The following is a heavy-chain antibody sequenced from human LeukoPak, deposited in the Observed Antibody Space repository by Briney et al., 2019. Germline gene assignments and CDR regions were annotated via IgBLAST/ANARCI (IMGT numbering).Heavy chain of an antibody. D-gene: IGHD3-22*01. Sequence: SETLSLTCTVSGGSISSGGYYWSWIRQHPGKGLEWIGYIYYSGSTYYNPSLKSRVTISVDTSKNQFSLKLSSVTAADTAVYYCASTPDYDSSGYYFVYWGQGTLVTVSS. CDR1: GGSISSGGYY. CDR3: ASTPDYDSSGYYFVY. CDR2: IYYSGST. J-gene: IGHJ4*02. V-gene: IGHV4-31*03.